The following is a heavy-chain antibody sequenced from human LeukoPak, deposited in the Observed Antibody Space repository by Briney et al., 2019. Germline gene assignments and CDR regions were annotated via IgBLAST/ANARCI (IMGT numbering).Heavy chain of an antibody. Sequence: VGSLRLSCAASGFTFSSYEMNWVRQAPGKGLEWVSSISSSSSYIYYADSVKGRFTISRDNAKNSLYLQMNSLRAEDTAVYYCAREVYYDSSGYYKLGAFDIWGQGTMVTVSS. CDR2: ISSSSSYI. V-gene: IGHV3-21*01. J-gene: IGHJ3*02. CDR3: AREVYYDSSGYYKLGAFDI. CDR1: GFTFSSYE. D-gene: IGHD3-22*01.